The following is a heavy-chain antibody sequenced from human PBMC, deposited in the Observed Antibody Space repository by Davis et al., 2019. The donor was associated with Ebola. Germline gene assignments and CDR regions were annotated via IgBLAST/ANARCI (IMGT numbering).Heavy chain of an antibody. D-gene: IGHD6-13*01. Sequence: GESLKISCAASGFTFSSYGMHWVRQAPGKGLEWVAVIWYDGSNKYYADSVKGRFTISRDNSKNTLYLQMNSLRAEDTAVYYCAKSQESRGSSWSVGYWGQGTLVTVSS. CDR2: IWYDGSNK. V-gene: IGHV3-33*06. J-gene: IGHJ4*02. CDR3: AKSQESRGSSWSVGY. CDR1: GFTFSSYG.